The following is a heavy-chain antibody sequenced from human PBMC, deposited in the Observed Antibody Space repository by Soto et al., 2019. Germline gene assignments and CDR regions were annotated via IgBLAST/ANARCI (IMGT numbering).Heavy chain of an antibody. CDR1: GYFLFNYY. Sequence: QVHLVQSGAELKKPGASGKFSCRASGYFLFNYYIHWVGQAPGQGLEWIGIINPNGGSTNYAQKFRGRVTMARDTSTSTVYMDLSSLRSDDTAVYYCARDLAAADYWGQGTLVTVSS. CDR3: ARDLAAADY. D-gene: IGHD6-13*01. J-gene: IGHJ4*02. CDR2: INPNGGST. V-gene: IGHV1-46*01.